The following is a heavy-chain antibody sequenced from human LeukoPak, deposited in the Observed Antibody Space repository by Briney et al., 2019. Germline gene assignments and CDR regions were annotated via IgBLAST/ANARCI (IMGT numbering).Heavy chain of an antibody. Sequence: RWASVKVSCKASGYTFTGYYMHRVRQAPGQGLEWMGWINPNSGGTNYAQKFQGRVTMTRDTSISTAYMELSRLRSDDTAVYYCAKPSGSRYNWNPREGWFDPRGQGTLVTVSS. J-gene: IGHJ5*02. CDR3: AKPSGSRYNWNPREGWFDP. CDR2: INPNSGGT. V-gene: IGHV1-2*02. D-gene: IGHD1-20*01. CDR1: GYTFTGYY.